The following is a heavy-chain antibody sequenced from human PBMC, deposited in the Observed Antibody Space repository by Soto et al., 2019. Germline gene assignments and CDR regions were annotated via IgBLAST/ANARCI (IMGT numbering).Heavy chain of an antibody. Sequence: SVKVSCKASGGTFSSYTISWVRQAPGQGLEWMGRIIPILGIANYAQKFQGRVTISRDNSKNTLYLQMNSLRAEDTAVYYCAKERLEGIVGAPYYYYGMDVWGQGTTVTVSS. J-gene: IGHJ6*02. CDR3: AKERLEGIVGAPYYYYGMDV. V-gene: IGHV1-69*04. D-gene: IGHD1-26*01. CDR2: IIPILGIA. CDR1: GGTFSSYT.